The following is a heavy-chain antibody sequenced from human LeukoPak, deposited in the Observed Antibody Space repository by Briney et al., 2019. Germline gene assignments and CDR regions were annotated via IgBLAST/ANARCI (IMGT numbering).Heavy chain of an antibody. J-gene: IGHJ3*02. CDR1: GGSISSGSYY. CDR2: IYTSGST. D-gene: IGHD3-3*01. V-gene: IGHV4-61*02. Sequence: SETLSLTCTVFGGSISSGSYYWSWIRQPAGKGLEWIGRIYTSGSTDSNPSLKSRVTISVDTSKNQFSLKLSSVTAADTAVYYCARAGYDSWSGYYDAFDMWGQGTMVTVSS. CDR3: ARAGYDSWSGYYDAFDM.